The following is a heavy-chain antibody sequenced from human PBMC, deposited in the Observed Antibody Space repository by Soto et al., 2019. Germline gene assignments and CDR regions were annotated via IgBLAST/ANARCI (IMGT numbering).Heavy chain of an antibody. CDR3: ARAFYGVDL. CDR2: IYQSGSA. V-gene: IGHV4-30-2*06. Sequence: SETLSLTCTVSGGSITSGGYSWSWIRQSPGQGLEWIGYIYQSGSAFYNPSLKTRATILVDRFKNQFSLNLTSVTAADAAVYYCARAFYGVDLWGQGTTVTVSS. J-gene: IGHJ6*02. CDR1: GGSITSGGYS.